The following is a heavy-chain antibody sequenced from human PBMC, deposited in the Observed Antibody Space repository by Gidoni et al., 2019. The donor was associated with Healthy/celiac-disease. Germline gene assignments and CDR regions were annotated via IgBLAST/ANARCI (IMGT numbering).Heavy chain of an antibody. CDR2: INPNSGST. D-gene: IGHD6-13*01. CDR3: AREKVAAAEGMDV. Sequence: QVLLVQSGAEEKKRGASVKFSCKASGYTFTGYYMHWVRQATGQGLVWMGWINPNSGSTDYAQKFRGMVTMTRDTTISTAYMELSRLRSDDTAVYYCAREKVAAAEGMDVWGQGTTVTVSS. J-gene: IGHJ6*02. V-gene: IGHV1-2*02. CDR1: GYTFTGYY.